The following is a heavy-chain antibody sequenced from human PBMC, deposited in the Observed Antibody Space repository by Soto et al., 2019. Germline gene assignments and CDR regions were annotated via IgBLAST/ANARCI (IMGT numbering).Heavy chain of an antibody. Sequence: QLHLVQSGAVVKKPGASVTVSCSASGYPVTAYYMHWVRQAPGRGLEWMGGINPATGAAKYTQTFPGRGTMTRDTSTGTGFMELGGLTSGDTAVFFWARGGGVGVAGSAAFDMWGQGTLVTVSS. CDR2: INPATGAA. CDR1: GYPVTAYY. J-gene: IGHJ3*02. V-gene: IGHV1-2*02. D-gene: IGHD3-3*01. CDR3: ARGGGVGVAGSAAFDM.